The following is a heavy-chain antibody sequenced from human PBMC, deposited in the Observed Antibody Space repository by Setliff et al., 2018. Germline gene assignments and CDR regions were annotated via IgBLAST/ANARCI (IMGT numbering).Heavy chain of an antibody. D-gene: IGHD3-10*01. CDR2: INHSGST. Sequence: TSETLSLTCAVYGGSFSGHYWSWIRQPPGKGLEWIGEINHSGSTNYNPSLKSRVTISVDTSKNQFSLKLSSVTAADTAVYYCARFRRGVALGWFDPWGQGTLVTVSS. V-gene: IGHV4-34*01. CDR3: ARFRRGVALGWFDP. J-gene: IGHJ5*02. CDR1: GGSFSGHY.